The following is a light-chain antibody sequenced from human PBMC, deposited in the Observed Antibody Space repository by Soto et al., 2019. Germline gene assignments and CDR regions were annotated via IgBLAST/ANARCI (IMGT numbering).Light chain of an antibody. Sequence: EIVLTHSPGTLSLSPGERATLSCRSSQSISSKLAWYRQKPGQAPRLLIYGASTRATGIPVRFSGSGSGTEFTLTITSLQPEDFAVYYCQEYNYWHPITFGGGTKVDIK. CDR2: GAS. J-gene: IGKJ4*01. CDR3: QEYNYWHPIT. V-gene: IGKV3-15*01. CDR1: QSISSK.